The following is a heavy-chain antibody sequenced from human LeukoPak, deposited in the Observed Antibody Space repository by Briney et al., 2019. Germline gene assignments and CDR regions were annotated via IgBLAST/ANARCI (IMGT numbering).Heavy chain of an antibody. CDR3: ARLYCSGGCCYLDY. J-gene: IGHJ4*02. V-gene: IGHV1-2*02. Sequence: ASVKVSCKASGYTFTGYYMHWVRQAPGQGLEWMGWINPNSGGTNHAQKFQGRVTMTRDTSISTAYMELSRLRSDDTAVYYCARLYCSGGCCYLDYWGQGTLVTVSS. CDR1: GYTFTGYY. CDR2: INPNSGGT. D-gene: IGHD2-15*01.